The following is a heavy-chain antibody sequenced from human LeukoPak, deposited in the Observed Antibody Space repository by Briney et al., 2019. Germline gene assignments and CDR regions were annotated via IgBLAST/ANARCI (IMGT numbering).Heavy chain of an antibody. J-gene: IGHJ4*02. D-gene: IGHD1-26*01. CDR3: ARDGQWELPVPYYFDY. V-gene: IGHV1-69*04. CDR2: IIPILGIA. CDR1: GGTFISYT. Sequence: GASVKVSCKASGGTFISYTISWVRQAPGQGGEWMGRIIPILGIANYAQKFQGRVTITADKSTSTAYMELSSLRSEDTAVYYCARDGQWELPVPYYFDYWGQGTLVIVSS.